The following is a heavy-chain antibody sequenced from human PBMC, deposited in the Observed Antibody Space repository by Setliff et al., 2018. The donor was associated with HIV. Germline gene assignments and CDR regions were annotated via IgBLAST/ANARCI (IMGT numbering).Heavy chain of an antibody. D-gene: IGHD6-19*01. CDR1: GDSITRSSSYY. CDR3: ARDLAEQWLVHRYNWFDP. J-gene: IGHJ5*02. CDR2: IHQSGST. Sequence: SETLSLTCTVSGDSITRSSSYYWGWIRQPPGKGLEWIGSIHQSGSTYYNPSLKSRVTISVDTSKNQFSLKLSSVTAADTAVYYCARDLAEQWLVHRYNWFDPWGQGTLVTVSS. V-gene: IGHV4-39*07.